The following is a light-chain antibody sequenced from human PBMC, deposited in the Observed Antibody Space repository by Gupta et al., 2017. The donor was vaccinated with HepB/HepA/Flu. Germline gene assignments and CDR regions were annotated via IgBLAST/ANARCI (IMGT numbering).Light chain of an antibody. CDR2: TTS. V-gene: IGKV1-39*01. CDR3: QQSYSTPALS. J-gene: IGKJ4*01. CDR1: QNIRNY. Sequence: DIQMTQSPSSLSASVGDRVIITCRAGQNIRNYLNWYQQKPGKAPKLLIYTTSILPSGVSSRFSGSGSGTDFTLTISGRQPEDFATYYCQQSYSTPALSFGGGTKVEI.